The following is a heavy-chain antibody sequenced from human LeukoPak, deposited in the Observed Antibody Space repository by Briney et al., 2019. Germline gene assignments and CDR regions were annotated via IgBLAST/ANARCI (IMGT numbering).Heavy chain of an antibody. CDR3: TSLIQPDY. CDR2: ISSSSSYI. CDR1: GFTFSSYS. D-gene: IGHD3-16*02. J-gene: IGHJ4*02. V-gene: IGHV3-21*01. Sequence: PGGSLRLSCAASGFTFSSYSMNWVRQAPGKGLEWVSSISSSSSYIYYADSVEGRITISRDNAKNSLYLQMNSLRAEDTAVYYCTSLIQPDYWGQGTLVTVSS.